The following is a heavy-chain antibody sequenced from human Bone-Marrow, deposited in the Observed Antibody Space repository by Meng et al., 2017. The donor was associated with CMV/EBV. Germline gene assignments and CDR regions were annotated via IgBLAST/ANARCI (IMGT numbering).Heavy chain of an antibody. V-gene: IGHV4-34*01. CDR2: INHSGST. J-gene: IGHJ6*02. Sequence: SETLSLTCAVYGGSFSGYYWSWIRQPPGKGLEWIGEINHSGSTNYNPSLKSRVTISVDTSKNKFSLKLSSVTAADTAVYYWSRGGHYYYGMDVWGQGTTVTVSS. CDR1: GGSFSGYY. CDR3: SRGGHYYYGMDV.